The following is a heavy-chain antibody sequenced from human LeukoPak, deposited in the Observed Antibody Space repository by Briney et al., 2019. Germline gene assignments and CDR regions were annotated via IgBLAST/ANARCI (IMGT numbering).Heavy chain of an antibody. CDR3: ARGIAVAGTSSPYNWFDP. D-gene: IGHD6-19*01. CDR1: GGSFSGYY. J-gene: IGHJ5*02. CDR2: SNHSGST. Sequence: SETLSLTCTVYGGSFSGYYWSWIRQPPGKGLEWIGESNHSGSTNYNPSLKSRVTISIDTSKNQFSLKLSSVTAADTAVYYCARGIAVAGTSSPYNWFDPWGQGTLVTVSS. V-gene: IGHV4-34*01.